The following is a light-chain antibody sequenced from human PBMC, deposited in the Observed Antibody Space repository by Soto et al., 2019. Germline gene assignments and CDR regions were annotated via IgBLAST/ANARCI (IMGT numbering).Light chain of an antibody. CDR1: QSISRY. CDR2: AAS. V-gene: IGKV1-39*01. Sequence: DIQMTQSPSSLAASVGDRITITSRASQSISRYLNWYQHKPGKAPKLLINAASSLQSGVPSRLSGSGSGTDFTLTIRSLQPEDFATYYCQQSYSTWTFGQGTKVDIK. CDR3: QQSYSTWT. J-gene: IGKJ1*01.